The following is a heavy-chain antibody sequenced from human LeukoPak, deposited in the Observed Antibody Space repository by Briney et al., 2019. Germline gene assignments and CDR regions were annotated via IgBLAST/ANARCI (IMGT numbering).Heavy chain of an antibody. J-gene: IGHJ4*02. Sequence: PGGSLRLSCAASGFTFSDYYMSWIRPAPGKGLECVSYISSSSNTTYHADSVKGRFTISRDNAKNSLYLQMSSLRAEDTAVYYCARDGGSSWYFDYWGQGTLVTVSS. V-gene: IGHV3-11*04. D-gene: IGHD6-13*01. CDR2: ISSSSNTT. CDR1: GFTFSDYY. CDR3: ARDGGSSWYFDY.